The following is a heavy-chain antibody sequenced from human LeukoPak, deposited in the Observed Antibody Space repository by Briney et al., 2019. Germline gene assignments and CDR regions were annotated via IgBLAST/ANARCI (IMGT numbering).Heavy chain of an antibody. J-gene: IGHJ4*02. V-gene: IGHV4-39*07. CDR3: ARDYGGNSVYFDY. Sequence: SETLSLTCTVSGGSISSSSYYWGWIRQPPGKGLEWIGTIYYSGNTYYNPSLKSRVTISVDTSKNQFSLKLSSVTAADTAVYYCARDYGGNSVYFDYWGQGTLVTVSS. CDR2: IYYSGNT. D-gene: IGHD4-23*01. CDR1: GGSISSSSYY.